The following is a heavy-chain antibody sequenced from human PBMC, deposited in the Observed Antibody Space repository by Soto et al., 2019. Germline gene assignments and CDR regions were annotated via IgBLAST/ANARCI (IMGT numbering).Heavy chain of an antibody. CDR1: GYTFTSYY. D-gene: IGHD6-19*01. J-gene: IGHJ4*02. Sequence: ASVKVSCKASGYTFTSYYMHWVRQAPGQGLEWMGIINPSGGSTSYAQKFQGRVTMTRDTSTSTVYMELSSLRSEDTAVYYRARTTHPYSSGWTPLDYWGQGTLVTVSS. CDR2: INPSGGST. V-gene: IGHV1-46*01. CDR3: ARTTHPYSSGWTPLDY.